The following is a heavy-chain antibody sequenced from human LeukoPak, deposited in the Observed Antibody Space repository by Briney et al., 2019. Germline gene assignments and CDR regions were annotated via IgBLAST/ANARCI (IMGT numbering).Heavy chain of an antibody. V-gene: IGHV3-7*05. CDR1: GFTFSSYW. D-gene: IGHD2-2*01. CDR2: IIQDGSEK. J-gene: IGHJ4*02. CDR3: ARDQRYCSSSSCPWEPFDY. Sequence: VGSLRLSCAASGFTFSSYWMSWVRQAPGKGLEWVANIIQDGSEKYYVDSVKGRFTISRDNAKNSLYLQMNSLRAEDTAVYYCARDQRYCSSSSCPWEPFDYWGQGTLVTVSS.